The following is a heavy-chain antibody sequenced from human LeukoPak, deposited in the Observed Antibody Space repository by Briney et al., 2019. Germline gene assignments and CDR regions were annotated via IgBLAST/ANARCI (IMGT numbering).Heavy chain of an antibody. CDR3: ARDHGDFWSGYYSYYYYYGMDV. CDR1: GFTFSSYA. J-gene: IGHJ6*02. Sequence: PGGSLRLSCAASGFTFSSYAMHWVRQAPGKGLEWVAVISYDGSNKYYADSVKGRFTISRDNPKNTLYVQMNSLRAEDTAVYYCARDHGDFWSGYYSYYYYYGMDVWGQGTTVTVSS. D-gene: IGHD3-3*01. CDR2: ISYDGSNK. V-gene: IGHV3-30*04.